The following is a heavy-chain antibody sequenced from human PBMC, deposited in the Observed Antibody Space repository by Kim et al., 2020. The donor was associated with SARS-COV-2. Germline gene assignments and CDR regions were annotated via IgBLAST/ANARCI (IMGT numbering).Heavy chain of an antibody. Sequence: AVSVKSRITINPDTSKPQFSLQLNSVTPEDTAVYYCARRPIAAASYGMDVWGQGTTVTVSS. J-gene: IGHJ6*02. V-gene: IGHV6-1*01. D-gene: IGHD6-13*01. CDR3: ARRPIAAASYGMDV.